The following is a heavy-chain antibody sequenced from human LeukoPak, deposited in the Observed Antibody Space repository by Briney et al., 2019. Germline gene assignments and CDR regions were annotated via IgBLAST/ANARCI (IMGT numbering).Heavy chain of an antibody. CDR1: GFPFSSYW. D-gene: IGHD5-24*01. J-gene: IGHJ4*02. CDR2: IKQDGSKK. CDR3: TRVGYIDEGIDY. V-gene: IGHV3-7*04. Sequence: GGSLRLSCVASGFPFSSYWMTWVRQAPGKGLEWVANIKQDGSKKSYVDSGKGRFTISRDNAKNSLYLQMNSLRAEDTAIYYCTRVGYIDEGIDYWGQGTLVTVSS.